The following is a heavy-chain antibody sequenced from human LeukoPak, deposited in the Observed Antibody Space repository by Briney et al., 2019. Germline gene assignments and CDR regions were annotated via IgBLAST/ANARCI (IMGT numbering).Heavy chain of an antibody. CDR2: INHSGST. CDR3: APTHCGSGWSYFDY. Sequence: KPSETLSLTCAVYGGSFSGYYWSWIRQPPGKGLEWIGEINHSGSTNYNPSLKSRVTISVDTSKNQFSLKLSSVTAADTAVYYCAPTHCGSGWSYFDYWGQGTLVTVSS. J-gene: IGHJ4*02. V-gene: IGHV4-34*01. CDR1: GGSFSGYY. D-gene: IGHD6-19*01.